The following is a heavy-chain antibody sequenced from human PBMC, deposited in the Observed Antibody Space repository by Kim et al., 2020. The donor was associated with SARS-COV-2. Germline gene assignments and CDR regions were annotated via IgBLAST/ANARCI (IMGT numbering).Heavy chain of an antibody. D-gene: IGHD3-22*01. Sequence: ASVKVSCKASGYTFTSYAMHWVRQAPGQRLEWMGWINAGNGNTKYSQKFQGRVTITRDTSASTAYMELSSLRSEDTAVYYCARGSSGYFSNFDYWGQGTLVTVSS. J-gene: IGHJ4*02. CDR1: GYTFTSYA. CDR2: INAGNGNT. V-gene: IGHV1-3*01. CDR3: ARGSSGYFSNFDY.